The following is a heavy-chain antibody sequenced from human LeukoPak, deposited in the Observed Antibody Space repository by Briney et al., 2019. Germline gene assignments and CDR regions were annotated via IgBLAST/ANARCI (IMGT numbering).Heavy chain of an antibody. CDR2: IWFDGSNE. D-gene: IGHD2-2*02. Sequence: GGSLRLSCEASGFTFSSYAMHWVRQAPGKGLEWVAVIWFDGSNEYYADSVKGRFTISRDNSKNTLYLQMNSLRAEDTAVYYCARDRNTLGVDSWGQGTLVTVSS. J-gene: IGHJ4*02. CDR3: ARDRNTLGVDS. V-gene: IGHV3-33*01. CDR1: GFTFSSYA.